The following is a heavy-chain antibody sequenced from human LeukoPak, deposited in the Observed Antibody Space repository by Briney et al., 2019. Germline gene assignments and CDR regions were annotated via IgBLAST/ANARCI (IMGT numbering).Heavy chain of an antibody. CDR3: ARSGITIFGVVPEGGFDP. Sequence: GGSLRLSCAASGFTFSSYSMNWVRQAPGKGLEWVSSISSSSSYICYADSVKGRFTISRDNAKNSLYLQMNSLRAEDTAVYYCARSGITIFGVVPEGGFDPWGQGTLVTVSS. J-gene: IGHJ5*02. CDR2: ISSSSSYI. D-gene: IGHD3-3*01. CDR1: GFTFSSYS. V-gene: IGHV3-21*01.